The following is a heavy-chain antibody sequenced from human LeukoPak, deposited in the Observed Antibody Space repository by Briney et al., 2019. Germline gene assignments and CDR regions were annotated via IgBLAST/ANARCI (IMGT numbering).Heavy chain of an antibody. J-gene: IGHJ4*02. D-gene: IGHD1-26*01. CDR3: ARVRHSGYVDY. CDR2: IYYSGST. Sequence: SETLSLTCTVSGGSISSGDYYWSWIRQPPGKGLEWIGYIYYSGSTYYNPSLKSRVTISVDTSKNQFSLKLSSVTAADTAVYYSARVRHSGYVDYWGQGTLVTVSS. CDR1: GGSISSGDYY. V-gene: IGHV4-30-4*01.